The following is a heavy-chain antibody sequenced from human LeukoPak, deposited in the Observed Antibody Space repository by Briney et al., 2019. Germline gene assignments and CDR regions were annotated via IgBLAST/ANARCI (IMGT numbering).Heavy chain of an antibody. J-gene: IGHJ4*02. V-gene: IGHV3-21*01. D-gene: IGHD3-22*01. Sequence: GGSLRLSCAASGFTFSSYSMNWVRQAPRKGLEWVSSISGSSSYIYYADSVKGRFTISRDNAKNSLYLQMNSLRAEDTAVYYCARKYYYDSSGYWVFDYWGQGTLVTVSS. CDR1: GFTFSSYS. CDR2: ISGSSSYI. CDR3: ARKYYYDSSGYWVFDY.